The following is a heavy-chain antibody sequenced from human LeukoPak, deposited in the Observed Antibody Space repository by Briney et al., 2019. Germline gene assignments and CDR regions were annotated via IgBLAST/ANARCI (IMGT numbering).Heavy chain of an antibody. CDR1: GYTFTIYG. J-gene: IGHJ5*02. Sequence: ASVKVSCKASGYTFTIYGTSWVRQAPGQGLEWMGWISAYNGNTNYAQKLQGRVTMTTDTSTSTAYMELRSLRSDDTAVYYCARDTYYYDSSGYSGWFDPWGQGTLVTVSS. D-gene: IGHD3-22*01. V-gene: IGHV1-18*01. CDR3: ARDTYYYDSSGYSGWFDP. CDR2: ISAYNGNT.